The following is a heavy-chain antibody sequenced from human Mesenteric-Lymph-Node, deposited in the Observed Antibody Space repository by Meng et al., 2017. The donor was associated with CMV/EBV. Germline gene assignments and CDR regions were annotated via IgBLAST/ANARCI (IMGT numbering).Heavy chain of an antibody. Sequence: GGSLRLSCAASGFTFSTYAMSWVRQAPGKGLEWVSGISGNGEYTYYADSMKGRFSISRDNSKNTLYLQMNSLRAEDTAVYYCAKDAHYYESSGYDFDYWGQGTLVTVSS. V-gene: IGHV3-23*01. CDR2: ISGNGEYT. CDR1: GFTFSTYA. D-gene: IGHD3-22*01. CDR3: AKDAHYYESSGYDFDY. J-gene: IGHJ4*02.